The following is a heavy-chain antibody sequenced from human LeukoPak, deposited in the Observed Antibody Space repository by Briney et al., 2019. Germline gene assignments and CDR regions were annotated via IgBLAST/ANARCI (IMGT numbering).Heavy chain of an antibody. CDR2: IYYSGST. CDR3: ARERDGDDAFDI. J-gene: IGHJ3*02. CDR1: GGSISSHY. V-gene: IGHV4-59*11. Sequence: SETLSLTCTVSGGSISSHYWSWIRQPPGKGLEWIGYIYYSGSTNYNPSLKSRVTISVDTSKNQFSLKLSSVTAADTAVYYCARERDGDDAFDIWGQGTMVTVSS. D-gene: IGHD3-10*01.